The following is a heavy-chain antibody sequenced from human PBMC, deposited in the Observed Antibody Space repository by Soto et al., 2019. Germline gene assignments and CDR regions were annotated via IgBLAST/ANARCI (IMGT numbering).Heavy chain of an antibody. Sequence: ASVKVSCKASGYTFNRYYMHWVRQAPGQGLEWMGMINPSGTTTSYAQKFQGRVTMTRDTSTSTVYMELSSLRSEDTAVYYCTRGSFLEWSCMDVWGQGTTVTVSS. J-gene: IGHJ6*02. V-gene: IGHV1-46*02. CDR1: GYTFNRYY. CDR3: TRGSFLEWSCMDV. CDR2: INPSGTTT. D-gene: IGHD3-3*01.